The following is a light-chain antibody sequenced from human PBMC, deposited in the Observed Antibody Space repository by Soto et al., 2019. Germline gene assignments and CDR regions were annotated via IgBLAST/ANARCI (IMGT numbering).Light chain of an antibody. V-gene: IGKV3-20*01. J-gene: IGKJ1*01. CDR3: HQYGDASWT. CDR1: QSVNNDN. Sequence: EIVLTQSPGTLSLSPGERATLSCRASQSVNNDNLAWYKQKPGQAPGLLIYGASRRAAGIPDRFSGSGSGTDFTLTITRLEPADSAVYYCHQYGDASWTFGQGTKVEI. CDR2: GAS.